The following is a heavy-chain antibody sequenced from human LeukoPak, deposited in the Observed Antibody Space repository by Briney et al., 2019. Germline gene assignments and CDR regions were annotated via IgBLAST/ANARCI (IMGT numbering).Heavy chain of an antibody. CDR3: ARDHDYDCLWGSYRYDLGFDY. J-gene: IGHJ4*02. CDR1: GYTFTNYA. CDR2: ISAGNGNT. D-gene: IGHD3-16*02. V-gene: IGHV1-3*01. Sequence: ASVKVSCKASGYTFTNYAIHWVRQAPGQRLEWMEWISAGNGNTKYSQKFQGRVTITRDTSASTVYMDLSSLRSEDTAVYYCARDHDYDCLWGSYRYDLGFDYWGQGTLVTVSS.